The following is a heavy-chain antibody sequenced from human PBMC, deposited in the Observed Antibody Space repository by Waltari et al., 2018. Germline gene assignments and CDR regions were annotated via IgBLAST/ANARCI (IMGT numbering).Heavy chain of an antibody. CDR3: AKDPAIL. V-gene: IGHV3-23*01. Sequence: EVQLLESGGGVVQPGGSLRLSCAASGFTFSAYAMTWVRQAPGKGLQWVSGISASGGNTYYADSVKCRFTISRDNSKNTLDLQMNSLSAEDTAVYYCAKDPAILGGQGTLVTVSS. D-gene: IGHD2-15*01. J-gene: IGHJ4*02. CDR1: GFTFSAYA. CDR2: ISASGGNT.